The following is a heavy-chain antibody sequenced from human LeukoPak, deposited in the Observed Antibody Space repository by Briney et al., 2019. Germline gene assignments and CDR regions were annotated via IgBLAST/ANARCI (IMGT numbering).Heavy chain of an antibody. CDR2: ITTYNGNT. D-gene: IGHD3-22*01. J-gene: IGHJ4*02. V-gene: IGHV1-18*01. Sequence: VASVKVPCRASGYTFTSYGISWVRRAPGQGLEWMGWITTYNGNTNYPQKYQGRVTMTTDTSTSTAYMELRSLRSDDTAVYYCARADLINYYDSSGYYSRFDYWGQGTLVTVSS. CDR3: ARADLINYYDSSGYYSRFDY. CDR1: GYTFTSYG.